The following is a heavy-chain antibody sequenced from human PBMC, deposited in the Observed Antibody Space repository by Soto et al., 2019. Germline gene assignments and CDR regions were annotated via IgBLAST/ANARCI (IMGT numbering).Heavy chain of an antibody. CDR2: IHHSGST. V-gene: IGHV4-34*01. D-gene: IGHD2-2*01. J-gene: IGHJ6*02. CDR1: RGSLSGYY. CDR3: AGESCGTSSCSMETKYFGMDV. Sequence: SETLSLTCAVYRGSLSGYYWSWIRQSPGEGLEWIGEIHHSGSTNYNPSLKSRVTISADTSKNRLSLKLSSVTAADTAVYYCAGESCGTSSCSMETKYFGMDVWGQGTTVTV.